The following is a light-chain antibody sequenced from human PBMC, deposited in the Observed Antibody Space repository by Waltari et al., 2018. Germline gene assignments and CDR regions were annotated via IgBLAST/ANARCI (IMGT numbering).Light chain of an antibody. CDR1: SSDVGSYNL. CDR2: EGY. Sequence: QSALTQPASVSGSPGQSITISCAGTSSDVGSYNLVSWYQQHPGKAPRLIIFEGYKRPAGVSNRFSGSQSGDTASLTISGVQAEDEADYYGSSYSNKRPRVFGGGTKLTVL. J-gene: IGLJ3*02. CDR3: SSYSNKRPRV. V-gene: IGLV2-23*01.